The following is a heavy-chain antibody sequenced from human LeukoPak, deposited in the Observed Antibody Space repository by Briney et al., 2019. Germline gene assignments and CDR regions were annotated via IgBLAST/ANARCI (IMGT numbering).Heavy chain of an antibody. Sequence: GGSLRLSCAASGFTVSSNYMSWVRQAPGKGLEWVSAISGSGGSTYYADSVKGRFTISRDNSKNTLYLQMNSLRAEDTAVYYCAKDVSYGDYDFYWGQGTLVTVSS. V-gene: IGHV3-23*01. CDR2: ISGSGGST. J-gene: IGHJ4*02. D-gene: IGHD4-17*01. CDR1: GFTVSSNY. CDR3: AKDVSYGDYDFY.